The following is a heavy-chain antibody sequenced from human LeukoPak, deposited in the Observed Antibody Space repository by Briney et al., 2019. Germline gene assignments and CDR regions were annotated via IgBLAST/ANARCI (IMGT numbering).Heavy chain of an antibody. CDR2: ISAYNGNT. D-gene: IGHD2-8*01. V-gene: IGHV1-18*01. Sequence: ASVKVSCKASGYTFTSYGISWVRQAPGQGLEWMGWISAYNGNTNYAQKLQGRVTMTTDTSTSTAYMELRSLRSDGTAAYYCARLYCTNGVCPYYYGMDVWGQGTTVTVSS. CDR1: GYTFTSYG. J-gene: IGHJ6*02. CDR3: ARLYCTNGVCPYYYGMDV.